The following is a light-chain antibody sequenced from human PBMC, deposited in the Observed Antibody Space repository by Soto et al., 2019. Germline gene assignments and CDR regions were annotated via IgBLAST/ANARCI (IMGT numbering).Light chain of an antibody. V-gene: IGKV3-15*01. CDR3: QHHDNWPLIT. Sequence: EIVMTQSPATLSVSPGERATLSCRVSESVGSKVAWYQQKPGQAPRVLIYGASIRATGIPVRFSGSGSGTAFTLTISSLQSEDFALYYCQHHDNWPLITFGQGTRLEIK. CDR2: GAS. CDR1: ESVGSK. J-gene: IGKJ5*01.